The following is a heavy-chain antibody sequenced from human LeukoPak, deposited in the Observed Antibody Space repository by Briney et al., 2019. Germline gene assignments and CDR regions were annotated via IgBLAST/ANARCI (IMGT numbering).Heavy chain of an antibody. Sequence: GGSLRLSCAASGFTFSSYSMNWVRQAPGKGLEWVSYISSSSSTIYYADSVKGRFTISRDNAKNSLYLQMNSLRAEDTAVYYCATDGGSSGFPRAGVDYWGQGTLVTVSS. CDR1: GFTFSSYS. CDR3: ATDGGSSGFPRAGVDY. J-gene: IGHJ4*02. D-gene: IGHD3-22*01. V-gene: IGHV3-48*01. CDR2: ISSSSSTI.